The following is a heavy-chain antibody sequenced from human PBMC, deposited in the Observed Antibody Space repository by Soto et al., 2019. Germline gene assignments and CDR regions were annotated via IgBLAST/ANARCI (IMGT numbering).Heavy chain of an antibody. J-gene: IGHJ5*02. CDR1: GFTYSSYW. D-gene: IGHD6-6*01. V-gene: IGHV3-7*01. CDR2: IKQDGSEK. CDR3: ARSIAARLNWFDP. Sequence: EVQLVESGGGLVQPGGSLRLSCAASGFTYSSYWMSWVRQAPGKGLEWVANIKQDGSEKYYVASVKGRFTISRDNAKNSPSLQMNSLRAEDTAVYYCARSIAARLNWFDPWGQGTLVTVSS.